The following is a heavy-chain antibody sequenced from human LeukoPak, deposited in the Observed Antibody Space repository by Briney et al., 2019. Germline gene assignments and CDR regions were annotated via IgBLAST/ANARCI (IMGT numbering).Heavy chain of an antibody. CDR3: AKDTYDNSI. J-gene: IGHJ4*02. V-gene: IGHV3-7*03. D-gene: IGHD3-22*01. CDR1: GFTFTTYW. CDR2: INQDGSEK. Sequence: GGSLRLSCAASGFTFTTYWMGWVRQAPGKGLEWVANINQDGSEKYYVDSVKGRFTISRDNSKNTLYLQMNSLRAEDTAVYYCAKDTYDNSIWGQGTLVTVSS.